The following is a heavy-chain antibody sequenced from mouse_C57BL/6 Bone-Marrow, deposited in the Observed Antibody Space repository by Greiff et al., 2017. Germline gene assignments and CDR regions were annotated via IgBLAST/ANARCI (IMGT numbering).Heavy chain of an antibody. CDR3: ARHHAGFAN. J-gene: IGHJ3*01. V-gene: IGHV5-6*01. CDR2: ISSGGSYT. CDR1: GFTFSSYG. Sequence: EVQLVESGGDLVKPGGSLKLSCAASGFTFSSYGMSWVRQTPDKRLEWVATISSGGSYTYYPDSVKGRFTISRDNAKNTLYLQMSSLKSEDTAMYYCARHHAGFANWGQGTLVTVSA.